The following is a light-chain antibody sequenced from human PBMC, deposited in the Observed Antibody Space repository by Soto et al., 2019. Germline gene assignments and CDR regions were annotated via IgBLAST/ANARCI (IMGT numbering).Light chain of an antibody. Sequence: QSLLTQPPSASGSPGQSVTISCTGTSSDVGIYNYVSWYQQHPGEAPKLMIYEVTKRPSGVPDRFSGSKSGNTASLTVSGLQAEDEADYYCSSYGGSNNLIFGGGTKLTVL. J-gene: IGLJ2*01. V-gene: IGLV2-8*01. CDR2: EVT. CDR1: SSDVGIYNY. CDR3: SSYGGSNNLI.